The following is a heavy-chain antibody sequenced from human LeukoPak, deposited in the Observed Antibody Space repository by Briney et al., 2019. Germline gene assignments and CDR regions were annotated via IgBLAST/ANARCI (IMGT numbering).Heavy chain of an antibody. CDR2: IYYSGST. D-gene: IGHD2-15*01. V-gene: IGHV4-39*07. CDR3: ARDSGGGGSCID. J-gene: IGHJ4*02. CDR1: GGSISSSSYY. Sequence: SETLSLTCTVSGGSISSSSYYWGWIRQPPGRGLEWIGNIYYSGSTYYNPSLKSRVTISVDTSKNQFSLKLSSVTAADTAVYYCARDSGGGGSCIDWGQGTLVTVSS.